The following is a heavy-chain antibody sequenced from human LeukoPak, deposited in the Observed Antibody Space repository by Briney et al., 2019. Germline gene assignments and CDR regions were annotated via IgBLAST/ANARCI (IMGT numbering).Heavy chain of an antibody. CDR1: GYTFTSYG. Sequence: ASVKVSCKASGYTFTSYGISWVRQAPGQGLEWMGWISAYNGNTNYAQKLQGRVTMTTDTSTSTAYMELRSLRSDDTAVYYCARVYGAYWGDYYGMDVWGQGTTVTVSS. D-gene: IGHD7-27*01. V-gene: IGHV1-18*01. CDR3: ARVYGAYWGDYYGMDV. CDR2: ISAYNGNT. J-gene: IGHJ6*02.